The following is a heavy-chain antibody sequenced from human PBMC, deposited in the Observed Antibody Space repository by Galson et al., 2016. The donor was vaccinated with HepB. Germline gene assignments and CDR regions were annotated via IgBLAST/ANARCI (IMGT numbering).Heavy chain of an antibody. Sequence: SVKVSCKAPGYTFSTYGISWVRQAPGQGLEWMGWISAYSGNTNYAQKFQGRVTMTTDTSTSTAYMELRSLRSDDTAVYYCARDQDVFDLWGQGTMVTVSS. CDR1: GYTFSTYG. CDR3: ARDQDVFDL. V-gene: IGHV1-18*01. J-gene: IGHJ3*01. CDR2: ISAYSGNT.